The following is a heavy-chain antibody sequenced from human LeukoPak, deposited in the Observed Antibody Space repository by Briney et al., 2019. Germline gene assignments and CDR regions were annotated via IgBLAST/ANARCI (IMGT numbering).Heavy chain of an antibody. CDR1: GFPFSDYY. J-gene: IGHJ4*02. CDR2: ISGSGDST. CDR3: ARRSGIAVAGAFDY. Sequence: GGSLLLSCAASGFPFSDYYMSWVRQAPGKGLEWVSGISGSGDSTYYADSVKGRFTISRDNSKNTLYLQMNSLRAEDTAVYYCARRSGIAVAGAFDYWGQGTLVTVSS. D-gene: IGHD6-19*01. V-gene: IGHV3-23*01.